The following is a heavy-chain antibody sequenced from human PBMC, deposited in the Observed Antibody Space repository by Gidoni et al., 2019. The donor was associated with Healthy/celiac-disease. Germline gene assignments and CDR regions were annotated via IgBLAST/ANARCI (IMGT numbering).Heavy chain of an antibody. CDR2: IIPILGIA. J-gene: IGHJ6*02. CDR3: ASAVTTVDYYYGMDV. Sequence: QVQLVQSGAEVKKPGSSVKVSCKASGGTFSSYAISWVRQAPGQGLEWMGRIIPILGIANYAQKFQGRVTITADKSTSTAYMELSSLRSEDTAVYYCASAVTTVDYYYGMDVWGQGTTVTVSS. CDR1: GGTFSSYA. D-gene: IGHD4-17*01. V-gene: IGHV1-69*09.